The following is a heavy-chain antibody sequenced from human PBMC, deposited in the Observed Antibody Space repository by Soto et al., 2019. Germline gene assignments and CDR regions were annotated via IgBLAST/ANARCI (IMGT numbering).Heavy chain of an antibody. Sequence: PGGSLRLSCAASGFTFSSYAMSWVRQAPGKGLEWVSAISGGGGSTYDADSVKGRFTISRDNSKNTLYLQMNSLRAEDTAIYYCAKVRGYSYEAIDNWGQGTLVTVSS. CDR1: GFTFSSYA. V-gene: IGHV3-23*01. CDR2: ISGGGGST. D-gene: IGHD5-18*01. J-gene: IGHJ4*02. CDR3: AKVRGYSYEAIDN.